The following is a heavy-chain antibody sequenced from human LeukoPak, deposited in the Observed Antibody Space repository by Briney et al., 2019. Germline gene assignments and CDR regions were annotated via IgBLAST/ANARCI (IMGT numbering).Heavy chain of an antibody. Sequence: GASVKVSGKASGYTFTGYYMHWVRQAPGQGLEWMGRINPNSGGTNYAQKFQGRVTMTRDTSISTAYMELSRLRSDDTAVYYCARLLRGTTFGLDPWGQGTLVTVSS. J-gene: IGHJ5*02. D-gene: IGHD3-10*02. CDR2: INPNSGGT. CDR1: GYTFTGYY. V-gene: IGHV1-2*06. CDR3: ARLLRGTTFGLDP.